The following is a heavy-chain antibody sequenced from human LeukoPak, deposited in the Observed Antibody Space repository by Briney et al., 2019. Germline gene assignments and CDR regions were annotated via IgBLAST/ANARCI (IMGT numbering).Heavy chain of an antibody. Sequence: ASVKVSCKVSGYTLTELSMHWVRQAPGKGLEWMGGIIPIFGTANYAQKFQGRVTITADESTSTAYMELSSLRSEDTAVYYCAVQEGRGYYYDSSGYYNNWFDPWGQGTLVTVSS. J-gene: IGHJ5*02. CDR2: IIPIFGTA. CDR1: GYTLTELS. CDR3: AVQEGRGYYYDSSGYYNNWFDP. V-gene: IGHV1-69*13. D-gene: IGHD3-22*01.